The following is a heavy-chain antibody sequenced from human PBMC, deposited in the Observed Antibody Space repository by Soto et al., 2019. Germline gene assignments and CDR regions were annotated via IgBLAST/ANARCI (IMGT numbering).Heavy chain of an antibody. J-gene: IGHJ6*03. CDR1: SGSISSSNW. D-gene: IGHD4-17*01. CDR3: ARGDYGDYVVDYYYMDV. Sequence: SETLSLTCAVSSGSISSSNWWSWVRQPPGKGLEWIGEIYHSGSTNYNPSLKSRVTISVDKSKNQFSLKLSSVTAADTAVYYCARGDYGDYVVDYYYMDVWGKGTTGTVSS. CDR2: IYHSGST. V-gene: IGHV4-4*02.